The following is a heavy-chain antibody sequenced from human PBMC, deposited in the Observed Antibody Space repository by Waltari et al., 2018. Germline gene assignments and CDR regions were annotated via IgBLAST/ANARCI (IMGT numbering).Heavy chain of an antibody. V-gene: IGHV3-30*02. CDR3: ARGGQG. CDR1: GFTFSSYD. J-gene: IGHJ4*02. CDR2: IRSDGSKK. Sequence: QGHLVQSGGGVVQPGGSLRLSCAASGFTFSSYDMHWGRQAPGKGVEWVAFIRSDGSKKYYADSVKGRFNISRDNSKNTLYLQMNSLRSEDTAVYYCARGGQGWGQGTLVTVSS.